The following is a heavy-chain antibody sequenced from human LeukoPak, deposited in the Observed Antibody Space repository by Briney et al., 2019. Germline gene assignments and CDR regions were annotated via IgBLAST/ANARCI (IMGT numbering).Heavy chain of an antibody. V-gene: IGHV3-23*01. J-gene: IGHJ4*02. CDR3: AKAQIVVVPAATYYFDY. Sequence: QAAGSLRLSCAASGFTFSSYAMSWVRQAPGKVLEWVSATIGSGGSTYYANSGKGRFTIARDNTKNTLYLQMNNLRAEDTAVYYCAKAQIVVVPAATYYFDYWGQGTLVTVSS. CDR1: GFTFSSYA. D-gene: IGHD2-2*01. CDR2: TIGSGGST.